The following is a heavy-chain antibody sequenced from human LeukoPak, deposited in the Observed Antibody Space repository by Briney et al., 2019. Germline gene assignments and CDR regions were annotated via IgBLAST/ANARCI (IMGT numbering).Heavy chain of an antibody. CDR1: GDSISSGYYS. J-gene: IGHJ5*02. V-gene: IGHV4-39*07. D-gene: IGHD6-19*01. CDR3: ARYVAVAGTIKWFDP. CDR2: INHSGGT. Sequence: SETLSLTCIVSGDSISSGYYSWGWIRQPPGKGLEWIGEINHSGGTNYNPSLKSRVTISVDTSKNQCSLKLSSVTAADTAVYYCARYVAVAGTIKWFDPWGQGTLVTVSS.